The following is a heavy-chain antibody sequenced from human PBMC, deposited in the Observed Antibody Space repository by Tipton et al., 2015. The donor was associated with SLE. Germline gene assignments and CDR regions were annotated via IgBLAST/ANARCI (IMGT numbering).Heavy chain of an antibody. CDR2: IYYSGST. CDR1: GGSISSSSYY. J-gene: IGHJ6*02. D-gene: IGHD3-10*01. CDR3: ARHVTMVPKVYYYGMDV. Sequence: TLSLTCAVYGGSISSSSYYWGWIRQPPGKGLEWIGSIYYSGSTNYSPSLKSRVTISVDTSKNQFSLRLSSVTAADTAVYYCARHVTMVPKVYYYGMDVWGQGTTVTVSS. V-gene: IGHV4-39*07.